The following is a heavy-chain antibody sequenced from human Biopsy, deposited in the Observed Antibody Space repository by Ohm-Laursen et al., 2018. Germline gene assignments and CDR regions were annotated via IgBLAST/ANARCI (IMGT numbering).Heavy chain of an antibody. D-gene: IGHD3-10*01. Sequence: SLRLSCAASGFTFSSYGIHWVRQAPGKGLEWVAVIWYDGSNKYSADSVKGRFSISRDNSKNTVYLQMNSLRAADSAVYYCARDRYYGSESYYSPYNMDVWGQGTTVSVSS. J-gene: IGHJ6*02. CDR3: ARDRYYGSESYYSPYNMDV. CDR2: IWYDGSNK. CDR1: GFTFSSYG. V-gene: IGHV3-33*01.